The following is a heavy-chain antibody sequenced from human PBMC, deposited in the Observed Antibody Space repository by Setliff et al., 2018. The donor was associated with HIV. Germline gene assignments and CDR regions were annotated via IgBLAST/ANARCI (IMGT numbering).Heavy chain of an antibody. CDR2: INHSGRT. D-gene: IGHD6-19*01. Sequence: SETLSLTCAVYGGSFSDNYWSWIRQSPGKGLEWIGEINHSGRTKYSPSLRSRVSISIDTSKNQFSLKLSSVSAADTAVYYCARIIGIAVADAFDIWGQGTMVTVSS. CDR1: GGSFSDNY. J-gene: IGHJ3*02. V-gene: IGHV4-34*01. CDR3: ARIIGIAVADAFDI.